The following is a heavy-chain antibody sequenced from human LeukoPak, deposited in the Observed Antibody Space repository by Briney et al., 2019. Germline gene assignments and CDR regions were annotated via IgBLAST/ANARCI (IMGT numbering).Heavy chain of an antibody. CDR2: MNPNSGNT. D-gene: IGHD5-18*01. V-gene: IGHV1-8*01. J-gene: IGHJ4*02. CDR1: GYTFTSYD. CDR3: ARDRYSYGYLIDY. Sequence: GASVKVSCKASGYTFTSYDINWVRQATGQGLEWMGWMNPNSGNTGYAQKFQGRVTMTRNTSISTAYMELSSLRSDDTAVYYCARDRYSYGYLIDYWGQGTLVTVSS.